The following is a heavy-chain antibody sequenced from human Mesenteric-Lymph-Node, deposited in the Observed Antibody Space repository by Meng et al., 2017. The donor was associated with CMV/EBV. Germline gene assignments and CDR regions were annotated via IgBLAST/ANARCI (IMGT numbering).Heavy chain of an antibody. CDR3: ARAYGGNWFDP. V-gene: IGHV3-73*01. CDR2: IRSKANSYAT. CDR1: GLTFSGSA. Sequence: GGSLRLSCAASGLTFSGSAMHWVRQASGKGLEWVGRIRSKANSYATAYAASVKGRFTISRDDSKNTAYLQMNSLKTEDTAVYYCARAYGGNWFDPWGQGTLVTVSS. J-gene: IGHJ5*02. D-gene: IGHD2-15*01.